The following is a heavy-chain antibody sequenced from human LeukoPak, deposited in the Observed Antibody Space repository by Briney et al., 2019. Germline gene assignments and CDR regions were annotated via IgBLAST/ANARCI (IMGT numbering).Heavy chain of an antibody. CDR3: ARDIQLWFVEAFDI. J-gene: IGHJ3*02. CDR1: GFTFSSYA. V-gene: IGHV3-30-3*01. Sequence: GGSLRLSCAASGFTFSSYAMHWVRQAPGKGLEWVAVISYDGSNKYYADSVKGRFTISRDNSKNTLYLQMNSLRAEDTAVYYCARDIQLWFVEAFDIWGQGTMVTVSS. D-gene: IGHD5-18*01. CDR2: ISYDGSNK.